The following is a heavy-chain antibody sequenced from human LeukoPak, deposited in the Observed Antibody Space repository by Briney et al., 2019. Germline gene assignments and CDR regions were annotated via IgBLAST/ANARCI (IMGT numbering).Heavy chain of an antibody. CDR3: AKGGEVSTWYKRLKLYFDS. Sequence: PGGSLRLSCAASGFTFSSYWMHWVRQAPGKGLVWVSRINSDGSSTSYADSVKGRFTISRDNAKNTLYLQMNSLRAEDTAVYYCAKGGEVSTWYKRLKLYFDSWSRGTLVTVSS. CDR1: GFTFSSYW. D-gene: IGHD6-13*01. J-gene: IGHJ4*02. CDR2: INSDGSST. V-gene: IGHV3-74*01.